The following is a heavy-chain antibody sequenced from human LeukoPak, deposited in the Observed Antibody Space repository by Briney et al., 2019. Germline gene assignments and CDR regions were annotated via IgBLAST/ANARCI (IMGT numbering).Heavy chain of an antibody. CDR2: IYYSGST. CDR3: ARRVSGHPIDWFDP. D-gene: IGHD5-12*01. Sequence: SETLSLTCTVSGGSISSSSYYWGWIRQPPGKGLQWIGSIYYSGSTYYNPSLKSRVTISVDTSKNQFSLKLSSVTAADTAVYYCARRVSGHPIDWFDPWGQGTLVTVSS. J-gene: IGHJ5*02. V-gene: IGHV4-39*01. CDR1: GGSISSSSYY.